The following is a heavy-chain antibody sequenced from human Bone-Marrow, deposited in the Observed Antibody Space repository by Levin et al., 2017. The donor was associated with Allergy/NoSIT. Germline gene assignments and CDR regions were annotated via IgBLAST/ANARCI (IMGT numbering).Heavy chain of an antibody. D-gene: IGHD1-26*01. Sequence: LSLTCAASGFTFSNYAIHWVRQAPGKGREFVSAITSNGGSTFYANSVKDRFTISRDNSQNTVYLQMGSLRAEDMAVYYCARVRVGATKAGGYVDYWGQGTLVTVSS. CDR3: ARVRVGATKAGGYVDY. J-gene: IGHJ4*02. CDR2: ITSNGGST. V-gene: IGHV3-64*01. CDR1: GFTFSNYA.